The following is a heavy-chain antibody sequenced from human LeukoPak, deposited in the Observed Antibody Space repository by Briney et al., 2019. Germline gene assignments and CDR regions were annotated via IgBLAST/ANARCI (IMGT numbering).Heavy chain of an antibody. D-gene: IGHD2-15*01. J-gene: IGHJ5*02. CDR1: GYTFTGYY. CDR2: INPNSGGT. CDR3: ARGIVVVVAVGWFDP. V-gene: IGHV1-2*02. Sequence: EASVTVSCKASGYTFTGYYMHWVRQAPGQGGEWMGWINPNSGGTNYAQKFQGRGTMTRDTSISTAYMELSRLRSDDTAVYYCARGIVVVVAVGWFDPWGQGTLVTVSS.